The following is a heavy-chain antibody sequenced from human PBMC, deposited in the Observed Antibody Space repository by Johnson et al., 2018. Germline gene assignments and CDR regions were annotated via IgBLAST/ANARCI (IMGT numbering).Heavy chain of an antibody. J-gene: IGHJ6*03. CDR3: AKGMGVASDYYYYYYMDV. V-gene: IGHV3-74*01. Sequence: VQLQESGGGLVQPGGSLRLSCAASGFTFSSCWMHWVRQAPGKGLVWVSRINSDGSSTNYADSVKGRFTISRANAKNTLYLQMNSLRAEDTAVYYCAKGMGVASDYYYYYYMDVWGKGTTVTVSS. CDR2: INSDGSST. D-gene: IGHD5-12*01. CDR1: GFTFSSCW.